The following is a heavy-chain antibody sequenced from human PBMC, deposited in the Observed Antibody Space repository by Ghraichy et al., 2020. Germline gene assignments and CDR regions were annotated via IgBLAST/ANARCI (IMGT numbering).Heavy chain of an antibody. CDR1: GFTFSRYG. J-gene: IGHJ6*02. CDR2: TSYDGSDK. D-gene: IGHD6-19*01. Sequence: GGSLRLSCAVSGFTFSRYGMHWVRQAPGKGLEWVAVTSYDGSDKNFADSVKGRFTISRDNSKNTLYLQMSSLRAEDTAVYYCSRGGGAGTPVLYHMDVWGLGTTVTVSS. CDR3: SRGGGAGTPVLYHMDV. V-gene: IGHV3-30*03.